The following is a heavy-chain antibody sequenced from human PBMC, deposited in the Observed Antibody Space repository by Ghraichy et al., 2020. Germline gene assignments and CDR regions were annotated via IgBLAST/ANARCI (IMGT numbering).Heavy chain of an antibody. CDR1: GFTFSSYG. J-gene: IGHJ2*01. V-gene: IGHV3-33*01. CDR3: ARIVATTLDL. CDR2: IWYDGSNK. Sequence: GGSLRLSCAASGFTFSSYGMHWVRQAPGKGLEWVAVIWYDGSNKYYADSVKGRFTISRDNAKKSLYLQMNSLRAEDTAVYYCARIVATTLDLWGRGTLVTVSS. D-gene: IGHD1-26*01.